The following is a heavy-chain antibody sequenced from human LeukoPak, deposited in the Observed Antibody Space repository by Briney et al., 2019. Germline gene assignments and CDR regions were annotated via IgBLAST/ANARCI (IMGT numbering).Heavy chain of an antibody. CDR2: IYTSGST. V-gene: IGHV4-61*02. Sequence: SETLSLTCTVSGGSISSGSYYWSWIRQPAGKGLEWIGRIYTSGSTNYNPSLKSQVSISIDTSKNQFSLRLTSVTAADTAVYYCARQTGSGLFILPGGQGTLVTVSS. CDR3: ARQTGSGLFILP. D-gene: IGHD3/OR15-3a*01. CDR1: GGSISSGSYY. J-gene: IGHJ4*02.